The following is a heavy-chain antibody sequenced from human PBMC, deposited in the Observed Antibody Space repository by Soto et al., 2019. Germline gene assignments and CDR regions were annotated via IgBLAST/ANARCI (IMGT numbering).Heavy chain of an antibody. Sequence: SETLSLTCTVSGGSISSYYWGWIRQPPGKGLEWIGSIYHSGSTYYNPSLKSRVTISVDTSKNQFSLKLSSVTAADTAVYYCARGPTIVVVTAIHYWGQGTLVTVSS. D-gene: IGHD2-21*02. V-gene: IGHV4-38-2*02. CDR2: IYHSGST. CDR3: ARGPTIVVVTAIHY. J-gene: IGHJ4*02. CDR1: GGSISSYY.